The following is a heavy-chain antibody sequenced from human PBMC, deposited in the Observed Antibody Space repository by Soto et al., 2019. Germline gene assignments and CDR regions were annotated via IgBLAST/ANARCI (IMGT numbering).Heavy chain of an antibody. CDR1: GFPVSSYV. J-gene: IGHJ3*02. Sequence: PAVSMPLGRWACGFPVSSYVMYWARQAPGKGRAWVSSFSGRSSYIYYADSVKGRLTTTKDNAKNSLYLQMNRLRPEDTAVYYCAEVSGTYCGPTRIGCFYDILGQGSMVTVS. CDR3: AEVSGTYCGPTRIGCFYDI. V-gene: IGHV3-21*01. CDR2: FSGRSSYI. D-gene: IGHD2-21*01.